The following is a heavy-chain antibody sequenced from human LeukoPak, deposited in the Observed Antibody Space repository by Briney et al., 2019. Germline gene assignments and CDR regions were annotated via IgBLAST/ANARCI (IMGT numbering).Heavy chain of an antibody. D-gene: IGHD3-22*01. CDR2: INPNSGGT. J-gene: IGHJ3*02. CDR3: ARAYYYDSSGYKAFDI. V-gene: IGHV1-2*02. CDR1: GYTFTGYY. Sequence: ASVKVSCKASGYTFTGYYMHWVRQAPGQGLEWMGWINPNSGGTNYAQKFQGRVTMTRDTSISTAYMELSRLRSGDTAVYYCARAYYYDSSGYKAFDIWGQGTMVTVSS.